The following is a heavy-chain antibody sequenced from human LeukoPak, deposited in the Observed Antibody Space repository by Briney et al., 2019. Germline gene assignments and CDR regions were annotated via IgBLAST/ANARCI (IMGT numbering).Heavy chain of an antibody. CDR1: GFTFSSYA. J-gene: IGHJ4*02. Sequence: GGSLRLSCAASGFTFSSYAISWVRQAPGQGLEWMGRIIPILGIANYAQKFQGRVTITADKSTSTAYMELSSLRSEDTAVYYCASSGPGYYYDSSGSFDYWGQGTLVTVSS. CDR3: ASSGPGYYYDSSGSFDY. CDR2: IIPILGIA. D-gene: IGHD3-22*01. V-gene: IGHV1-69*04.